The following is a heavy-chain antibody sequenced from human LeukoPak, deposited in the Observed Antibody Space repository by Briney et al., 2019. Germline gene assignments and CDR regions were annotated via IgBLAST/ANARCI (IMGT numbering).Heavy chain of an antibody. Sequence: GGSLRLSCAAPGFTFSSSWMSWVRQAPERGLEWVAHIKQDGSQKYYVDSVRGRFTISRDNTKNSVYLQMNSLRAEDTAVYYCVSWRDSGDKNSWGQGTLVTVSS. CDR2: IKQDGSQK. CDR3: VSWRDSGDKNS. V-gene: IGHV3-7*01. J-gene: IGHJ5*02. CDR1: GFTFSSSW. D-gene: IGHD4-23*01.